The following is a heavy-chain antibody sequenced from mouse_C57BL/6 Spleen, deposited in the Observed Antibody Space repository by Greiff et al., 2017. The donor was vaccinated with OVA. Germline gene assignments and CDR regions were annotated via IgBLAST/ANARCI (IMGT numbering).Heavy chain of an antibody. CDR2: IYPGSGST. V-gene: IGHV1-55*01. CDR3: ASNYYGSSYGY. Sequence: QVQLQQPGAELVKPGASVKMSCKASGYTFTSYWITWVKQRPGQGLEWIGDIYPGSGSTNYNEKFKSKATLTVDTSSSTAYIQLSSLTSEDSAVYYCASNYYGSSYGYWGQGTTLTVSS. CDR1: GYTFTSYW. J-gene: IGHJ2*01. D-gene: IGHD1-1*01.